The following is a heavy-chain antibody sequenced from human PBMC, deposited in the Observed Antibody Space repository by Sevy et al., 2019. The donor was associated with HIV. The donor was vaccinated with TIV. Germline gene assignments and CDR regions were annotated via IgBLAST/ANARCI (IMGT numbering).Heavy chain of an antibody. CDR2: ISSSSSYI. J-gene: IGHJ6*02. V-gene: IGHV3-21*01. CDR3: ARGTMVYAIVNYYGMDV. Sequence: GGSLRLSCAASGFTFSSYSMNWVRQAPGKGLEWVSSISSSSSYIYYADSVKGRFTISRDNAKNSLYLQMNSLRAEDTALYYWARGTMVYAIVNYYGMDVWGQGTTVTVSS. D-gene: IGHD2-8*01. CDR1: GFTFSSYS.